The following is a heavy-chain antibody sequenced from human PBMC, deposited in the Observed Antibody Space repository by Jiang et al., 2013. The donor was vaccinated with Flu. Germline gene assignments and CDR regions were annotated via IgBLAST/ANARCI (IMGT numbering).Heavy chain of an antibody. J-gene: IGHJ6*02. CDR3: ARDRRYDILTGRRYGMDV. V-gene: IGHV4-59*01. CDR1: GGSISSYY. Sequence: GPGLVKPSETLSLTCTVSGGSISSYYWSWIRQPPGKGLEWIGYIYYSGSTNYNPSLKSRVTISVDTSKNQFSLKLSSVTAADTAVYYCARDRRYDILTGRRYGMDVWGQGTTVTVSS. CDR2: IYYSGST. D-gene: IGHD3-9*01.